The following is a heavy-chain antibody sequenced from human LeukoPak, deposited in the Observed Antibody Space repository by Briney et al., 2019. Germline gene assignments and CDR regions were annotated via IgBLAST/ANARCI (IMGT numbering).Heavy chain of an antibody. CDR2: ISAYNANT. J-gene: IGHJ4*02. CDR3: AKGIQWLPFDY. V-gene: IGHV1-18*01. D-gene: IGHD6-19*01. CDR1: GYTFTSYG. Sequence: ASVKVSCKASGYTFTSYGISWVRQAPGQGLEWMGWISAYNANTNYAQKLQGRVTMTTDTSTSTAYMELRSLRSDDTAIYFCAKGIQWLPFDYWGQGTPVTVSS.